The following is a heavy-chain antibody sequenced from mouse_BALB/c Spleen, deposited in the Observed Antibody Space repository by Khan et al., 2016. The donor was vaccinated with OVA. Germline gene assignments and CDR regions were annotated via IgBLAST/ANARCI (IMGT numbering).Heavy chain of an antibody. V-gene: IGHV5-6*01. J-gene: IGHJ3*01. CDR2: ISSGGDYT. Sequence: EVELVESGGDLVKPGGSLKLSCAASGFSFSSYSMSWVRQTPDKRLEWVATISSGGDYTYYPDIVKGRSTFSRDNAKNTLYLQMSSLKSEDTAMYYCASHLTGSFAYWGQGTLVTVSA. D-gene: IGHD4-1*01. CDR3: ASHLTGSFAY. CDR1: GFSFSSYS.